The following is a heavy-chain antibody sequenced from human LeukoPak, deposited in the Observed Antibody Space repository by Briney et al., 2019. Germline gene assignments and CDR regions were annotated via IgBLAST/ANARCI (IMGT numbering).Heavy chain of an antibody. D-gene: IGHD3-3*01. J-gene: IGHJ5*02. CDR3: ARAQRMYYDFWSGYEYKNWFDP. V-gene: IGHV1-69*05. Sequence: SVKVSCKASGGTFSSYAISWVRQAPGQGLEWMGGIIPIFGTANYAQKFQGRVTNTTGESTSTAYMELSSLRSEDTAVYYCARAQRMYYDFWSGYEYKNWFDPWGQGTLVTVSS. CDR1: GGTFSSYA. CDR2: IIPIFGTA.